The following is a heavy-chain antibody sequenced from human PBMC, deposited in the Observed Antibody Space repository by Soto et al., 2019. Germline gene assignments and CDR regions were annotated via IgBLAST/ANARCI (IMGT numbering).Heavy chain of an antibody. V-gene: IGHV1-18*01. CDR1: GYTFTAFG. Sequence: QVHLMQSGVEVKKPGASVMVSCKASGYTFTAFGISWVRQAPGQGLEWMAWISPYNGDTNYAPKVRGSVILTRDTSTCAANVGLTGLRSDDTAVEVCARDIVDGRNWHKCEYWGQGGMVTVS. D-gene: IGHD3-16*02. CDR3: ARDIVDGRNWHKCEY. J-gene: IGHJ4*02. CDR2: ISPYNGDT.